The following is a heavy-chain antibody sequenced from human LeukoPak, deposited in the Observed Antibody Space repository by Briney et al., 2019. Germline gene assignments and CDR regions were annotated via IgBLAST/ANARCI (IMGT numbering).Heavy chain of an antibody. CDR1: GASIRSYY. Sequence: PSETLSLTCTVSGASIRSYYWSWIRQPTGKGRGWIGRIYTSGRTNYHPSLQSRVTMSVDTSKNQFSLKLRPVPAADTAVYYCAKDLPATGVDWGQGTLVTVSS. CDR2: IYTSGRT. D-gene: IGHD1-1*01. CDR3: AKDLPATGVD. V-gene: IGHV4-4*07. J-gene: IGHJ4*02.